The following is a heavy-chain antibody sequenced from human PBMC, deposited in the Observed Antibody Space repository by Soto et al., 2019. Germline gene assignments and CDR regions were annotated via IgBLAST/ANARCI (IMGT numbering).Heavy chain of an antibody. Sequence: EVQLVESGGGLVQPGGSLRHSCAAAGFTVSTYWMHWVRQDPGKGLMCVSRISPDGSTTTYADPVSGRFTICRDNAENTLYLQMNSRRVEDTAVYYCAKARVPYIDYGRYFDLWGRGNLVTVSS. CDR2: ISPDGSTT. D-gene: IGHD4-17*01. V-gene: IGHV3-74*01. CDR1: GFTVSTYW. J-gene: IGHJ2*01. CDR3: AKARVPYIDYGRYFDL.